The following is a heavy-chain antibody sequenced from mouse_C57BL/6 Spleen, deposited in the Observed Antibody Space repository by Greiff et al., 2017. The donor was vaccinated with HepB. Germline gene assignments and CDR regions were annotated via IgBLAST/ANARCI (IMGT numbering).Heavy chain of an antibody. CDR1: GYTFTSYW. D-gene: IGHD2-4*01. J-gene: IGHJ3*01. V-gene: IGHV1-59*01. CDR3: AAGLHLAY. Sequence: QVHVKQSGAGLVRPGTSVKLSCKASGYTFTSYWMHWVKQRPGQGLEWIGVIDPSDSYTNYNQKFKGKATLTVDTSSSTAYMQLSSLTSENSAVYYCAAGLHLAYWGQGTLVTVSA. CDR2: IDPSDSYT.